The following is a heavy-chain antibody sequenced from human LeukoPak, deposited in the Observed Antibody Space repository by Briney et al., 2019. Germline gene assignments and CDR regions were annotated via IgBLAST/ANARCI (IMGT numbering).Heavy chain of an antibody. CDR3: ARGPFEVPYYYYMGV. CDR1: GYTFTSYD. Sequence: ASVKVSCKASGYTFTSYDINWVRQATGQGLERMGWMNPNSGNTGYAQKFQGRVTITRNTSISTAYMELSSLRSEDTAVYYCARGPFEVPYYYYMGVWGKGTTVTVSS. D-gene: IGHD3-10*01. J-gene: IGHJ6*03. CDR2: MNPNSGNT. V-gene: IGHV1-8*03.